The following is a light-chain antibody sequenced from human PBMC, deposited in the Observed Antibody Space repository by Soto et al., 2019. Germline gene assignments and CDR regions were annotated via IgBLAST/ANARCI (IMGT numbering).Light chain of an antibody. V-gene: IGKV3-11*01. Sequence: EIVLTQSPATLSLSPGERATLSCRASQSVGSYLAWYQHKPGQAPRLLIYDASNRATGIPARFSGSGSGTDFTLTISSLEPEDLAVYYCQQRSNWFTFGGGTKVDIK. CDR3: QQRSNWFT. J-gene: IGKJ4*01. CDR2: DAS. CDR1: QSVGSY.